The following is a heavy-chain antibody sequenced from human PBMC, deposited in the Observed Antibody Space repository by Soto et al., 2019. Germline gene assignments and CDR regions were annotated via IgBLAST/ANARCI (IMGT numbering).Heavy chain of an antibody. CDR1: GFFFSSYT. V-gene: IGHV3-21*01. J-gene: IGHJ4*02. CDR2: ISGNSGYI. D-gene: IGHD6-19*01. CDR3: ASEITVDGRAGY. Sequence: EVQLVESGGGLVKPGGSLRLSCAGSGFFFSSYTMNWVRQAPGKGLEWVSSISGNSGYIYYADSVKGRFTISRDNAKNSLFLQMKNLRAEDTAVYYCASEITVDGRAGYWSQGTLVTVSS.